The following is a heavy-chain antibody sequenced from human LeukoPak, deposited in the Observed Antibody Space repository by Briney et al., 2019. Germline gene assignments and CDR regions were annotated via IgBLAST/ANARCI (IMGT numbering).Heavy chain of an antibody. D-gene: IGHD5-24*01. CDR2: IWYDGSNK. J-gene: IGHJ4*02. V-gene: IGHV3-33*06. CDR3: AKDLEMATMDY. CDR1: GFTFSSYG. Sequence: GGSLRLSCAASGFTFSSYGMQWARQAPGKGLEWVAVIWYDGSNKYYADSVKGRFSISRDNSKNTLYLQMNSLRAEDTAVYYCAKDLEMATMDYWGQGTLVTVSS.